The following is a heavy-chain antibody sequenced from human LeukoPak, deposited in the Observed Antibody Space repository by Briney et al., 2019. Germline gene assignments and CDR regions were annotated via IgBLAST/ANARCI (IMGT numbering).Heavy chain of an antibody. CDR2: ISAYNGNT. J-gene: IGHJ4*02. Sequence: ASVKVSRKASGYTFTSYGISWVRQAPGQGLEWMGLISAYNGNTHYAQKLQGRVTMTTDTSTSTVYMELRSLRSDDTAVYYCARGSPPRRNYDSRGYYSYYFDYWGQGTLVTVSS. V-gene: IGHV1-18*01. D-gene: IGHD3-22*01. CDR1: GYTFTSYG. CDR3: ARGSPPRRNYDSRGYYSYYFDY.